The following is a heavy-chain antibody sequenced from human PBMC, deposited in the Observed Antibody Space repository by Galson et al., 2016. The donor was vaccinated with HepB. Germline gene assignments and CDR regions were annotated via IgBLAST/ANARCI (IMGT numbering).Heavy chain of an antibody. J-gene: IGHJ3*02. CDR1: GFTFNGYN. CDR3: ARVREQPLLDAFDI. CDR2: ISSGSSYI. D-gene: IGHD6-13*01. V-gene: IGHV3-21*01. Sequence: SLRLSCAGSGFTFNGYNMNWVRQAPGKGPEWVSSISSGSSYIYYADSVKGRFTISRDNFKNSLYLQMNSLRAEDTALYYCARVREQPLLDAFDIWGQGTMVTVSS.